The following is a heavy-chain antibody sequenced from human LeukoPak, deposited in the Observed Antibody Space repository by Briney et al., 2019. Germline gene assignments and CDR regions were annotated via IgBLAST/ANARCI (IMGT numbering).Heavy chain of an antibody. CDR1: GFTFSSYG. CDR2: ISGSGGST. J-gene: IGHJ4*02. V-gene: IGHV3-23*01. Sequence: GGSLRLSCAASGFTFSSYGMSWVRQAPGKGLEWVSAISGSGGSTYYADSVKGRFTISRDNSKNTLYLQMNSLRAEDTAVYYCAKDIVVVVAAGLVDYWGQGTLVTVSS. CDR3: AKDIVVVVAAGLVDY. D-gene: IGHD2-15*01.